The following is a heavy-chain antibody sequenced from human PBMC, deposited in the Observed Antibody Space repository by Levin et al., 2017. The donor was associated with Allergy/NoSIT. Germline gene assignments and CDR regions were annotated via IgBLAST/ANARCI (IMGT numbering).Heavy chain of an antibody. CDR1: GFTVSSNY. Sequence: GGSLRLSCAASGFTVSSNYMSWVRQAPGKGLEWVSVIYSGGSTYYADSVKGRFTISRDNSKNTLYLQMNSLRAEDTAVYYCALLSPLAWYFDLWGRGTLVTVSS. CDR3: ALLSPLAWYFDL. V-gene: IGHV3-53*01. J-gene: IGHJ2*01. CDR2: IYSGGST. D-gene: IGHD3-10*01.